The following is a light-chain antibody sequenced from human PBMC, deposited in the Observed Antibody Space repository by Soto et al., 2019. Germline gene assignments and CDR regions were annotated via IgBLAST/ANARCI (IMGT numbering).Light chain of an antibody. V-gene: IGKV2-28*01. CDR2: LGS. CDR3: MQALQSPRT. J-gene: IGKJ1*01. Sequence: DIVMTQSPLSLPVTPGEPASISCRSSQSLLHGNGYNYLDWFLQKPGQSPKLLIYLGSNRASGVPDRFSGSGSGTNFTLRISRVEAEDVGVYYCMQALQSPRTFGRGTKVDIK. CDR1: QSLLHGNGYNY.